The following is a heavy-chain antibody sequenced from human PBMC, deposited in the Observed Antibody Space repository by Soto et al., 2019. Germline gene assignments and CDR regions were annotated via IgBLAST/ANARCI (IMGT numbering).Heavy chain of an antibody. CDR2: TNAGNGNT. J-gene: IGHJ4*02. Sequence: RLEWMGWTNAGNGNTKYSQKFQGRVTITRDTSASTAYMELSSLRSEDTTVYYCARDKITGSLDYWGQGTLV. CDR3: ARDKITGSLDY. D-gene: IGHD1-20*01. V-gene: IGHV1-3*01.